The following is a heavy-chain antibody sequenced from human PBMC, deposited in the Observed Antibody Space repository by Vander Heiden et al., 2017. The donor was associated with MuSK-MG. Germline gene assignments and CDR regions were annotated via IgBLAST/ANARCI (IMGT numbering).Heavy chain of an antibody. CDR2: ISAWNGDT. Sequence: QPQLVQSGGEVKKPGASVNVPCKASGYPFPSYGTTWVRQAPGQGLEWMGWISAWNGDTNYAQSLQGRVTMTTDTSTSTAYMDLRSLRSDDTAVYYCARPRDISNYPYDAFDIWGQGTMVTVSS. CDR1: GYPFPSYG. V-gene: IGHV1-18*01. CDR3: ARPRDISNYPYDAFDI. D-gene: IGHD4-4*01. J-gene: IGHJ3*02.